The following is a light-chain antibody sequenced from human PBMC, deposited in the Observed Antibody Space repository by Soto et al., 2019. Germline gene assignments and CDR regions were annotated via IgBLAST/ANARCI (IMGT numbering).Light chain of an antibody. CDR3: TTWDDSLSGVV. Sequence: QSVLTQPPSASGTPGQRVSISCSGSSSNIGRNYVYWYQQVSGSAPKLLIHRNDGRPSGVPDRFSASKSGTSASLAISGLRSEDEADYYCTTWDDSLSGVVFGGGTKLTVL. V-gene: IGLV1-47*01. CDR1: SSNIGRNY. J-gene: IGLJ2*01. CDR2: RND.